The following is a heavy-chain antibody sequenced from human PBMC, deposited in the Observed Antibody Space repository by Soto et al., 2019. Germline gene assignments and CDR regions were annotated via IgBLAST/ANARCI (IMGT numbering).Heavy chain of an antibody. CDR2: IIPIFGAA. V-gene: IGHV1-69*01. CDR1: GGTFSSYA. J-gene: IGHJ6*02. D-gene: IGHD4-17*01. CDR3: ARDLTLRGLPPAYSYGMDV. Sequence: QVQLVQSEAVVKKPGSSVTVSCKASGGTFSSYAISWVRQAPGQGLEWMGGIIPIFGAADYAQKFKGRVTVTAVESTSTAHMDLSSLRSEDTAVYYCARDLTLRGLPPAYSYGMDVWGQGTTVTVSS.